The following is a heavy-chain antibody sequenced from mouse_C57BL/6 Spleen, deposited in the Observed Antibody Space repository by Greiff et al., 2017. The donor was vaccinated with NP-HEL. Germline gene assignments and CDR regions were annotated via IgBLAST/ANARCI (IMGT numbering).Heavy chain of an antibody. CDR1: GYSITSGYY. J-gene: IGHJ3*01. D-gene: IGHD1-1*02. V-gene: IGHV3-6*01. CDR2: ISYDGSN. Sequence: EVQLKQSGPGLVKPSQSLSLTCSVTGYSITSGYYWNWIRQFPGNKLEWMGYISYDGSNNYNPSLKNRISITRDTSKNQFFLKLNSVTTEDTATYYCARGVAWFAYWGQGTLVTVSA. CDR3: ARGVAWFAY.